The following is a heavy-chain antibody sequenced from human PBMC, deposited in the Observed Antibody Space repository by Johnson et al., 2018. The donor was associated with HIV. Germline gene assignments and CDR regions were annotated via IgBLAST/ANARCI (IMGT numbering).Heavy chain of an antibody. V-gene: IGHV3-7*03. CDR3: ARDSGGGYDLVGYAFDI. CDR2: IHQDGSEK. J-gene: IGHJ3*02. D-gene: IGHD5-12*01. Sequence: VQLVESGGGLVQPGGSLRLSCGASGFTFNNYWMSWVRQAPGKGLEWVANIHQDGSEKVYVDSVKGRFTVSRDNAKNSLHLQMNSLRAEDTAFYYCARDSGGGYDLVGYAFDIWGQGTMVTVSS. CDR1: GFTFNNYW.